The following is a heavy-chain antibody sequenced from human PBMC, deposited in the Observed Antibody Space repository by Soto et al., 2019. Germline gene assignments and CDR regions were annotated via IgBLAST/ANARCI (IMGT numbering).Heavy chain of an antibody. CDR1: GFTFSNNW. V-gene: IGHV3-74*01. CDR2: INSDGSST. CDR3: TTDPVTMIVVVPSSG. D-gene: IGHD3-22*01. Sequence: PGGSLRLSCAASGFTFSNNWMHWVRQAPGKGPVWVSRINSDGSSTYYADSVKGRFTISRDDSKNTLYLQMNSLKTEDTAVYYCTTDPVTMIVVVPSSGWGQGTLVTVSS. J-gene: IGHJ4*02.